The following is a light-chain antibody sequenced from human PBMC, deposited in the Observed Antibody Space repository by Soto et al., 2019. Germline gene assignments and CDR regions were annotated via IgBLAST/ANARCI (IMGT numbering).Light chain of an antibody. CDR3: QQYGSSPCT. CDR1: QSVSSSY. Sequence: EIVFTQSPGTLSLSPGERATLSCRASQSVSSSYFAWYQQKPGQAPRLLIYGASSRATGTPDRFSGSGSGTDFTLTISRXEPEDFAVYYCQQYGSSPCTFGQGTKVDIK. J-gene: IGKJ1*01. CDR2: GAS. V-gene: IGKV3-20*01.